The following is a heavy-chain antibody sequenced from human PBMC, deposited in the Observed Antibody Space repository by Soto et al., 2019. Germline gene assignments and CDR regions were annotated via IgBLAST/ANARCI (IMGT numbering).Heavy chain of an antibody. CDR2: IIPIFGTA. J-gene: IGHJ6*02. CDR1: GGTFSSYA. CDR3: ARDGPITMVRGVINYYGMDV. V-gene: IGHV1-69*06. D-gene: IGHD3-10*01. Sequence: SVKVSCEASGGTFSSYAISWVRQAPGQGLEWMGGIIPIFGTANYAHKFQGRVTITADKSTSTAYMELSSLRSEDTAVYYCARDGPITMVRGVINYYGMDVWGQGTTVTVSS.